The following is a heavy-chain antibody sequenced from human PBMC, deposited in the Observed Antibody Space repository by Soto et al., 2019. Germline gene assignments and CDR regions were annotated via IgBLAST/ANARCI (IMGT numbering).Heavy chain of an antibody. CDR2: ISANNGNT. Sequence: QVRLVHSETEVKKPGASVNVSCKASGYTFTSYTISWVRQAPGQGLEWMGWISANNGNTEFAQKFQDRLTMIADTTTSTAYFELRNLRPDDTAVYYCARSLPWFDPWGQGTLVAVSS. V-gene: IGHV1-18*01. CDR1: GYTFTSYT. CDR3: ARSLPWFDP. J-gene: IGHJ5*02.